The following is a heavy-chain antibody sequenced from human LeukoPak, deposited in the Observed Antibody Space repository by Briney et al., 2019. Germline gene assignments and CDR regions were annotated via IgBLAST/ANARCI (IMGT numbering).Heavy chain of an antibody. CDR3: ARDRRADYGDRALDY. J-gene: IGHJ4*02. V-gene: IGHV3-11*01. Sequence: GGSLRLSCAASGFTFSDYYMSWIRQAPGKGLEWVSYISSSGSTIYYADSVKGRFTISRDNAKNSLYLQMNSLRAEDTAAYYCARDRRADYGDRALDYWGQGTLVTVSS. CDR2: ISSSGSTI. D-gene: IGHD4-17*01. CDR1: GFTFSDYY.